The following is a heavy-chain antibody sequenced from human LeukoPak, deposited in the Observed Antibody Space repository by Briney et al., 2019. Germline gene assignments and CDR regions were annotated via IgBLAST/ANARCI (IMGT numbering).Heavy chain of an antibody. Sequence: GASVKVSCKASGGTFSSYAISWVRQAPGLGLEWMGGIIPIFGTANYAQKFQGRVTITADESTSTAYMELSSLRSEDTAVYYCARVSPRVYCSSTSCYPVPPDYWGQGTLVTVSS. D-gene: IGHD2-2*01. CDR2: IIPIFGTA. CDR3: ARVSPRVYCSSTSCYPVPPDY. J-gene: IGHJ4*02. CDR1: GGTFSSYA. V-gene: IGHV1-69*13.